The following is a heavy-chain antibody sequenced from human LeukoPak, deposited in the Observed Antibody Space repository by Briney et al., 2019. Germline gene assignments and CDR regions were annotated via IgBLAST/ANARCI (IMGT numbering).Heavy chain of an antibody. Sequence: GGSLRLSCAASGFTFSSYSMNWVRQAPGKGLEWVSHIRSSSETFYADSVKGRFTISRDNARNSLHLQMNNLRGEDTAIYYCARDAGNSGYGCDLWGQGTLVTVSS. J-gene: IGHJ5*02. D-gene: IGHD5-12*01. CDR2: IRSSSET. V-gene: IGHV3-48*01. CDR1: GFTFSSYS. CDR3: ARDAGNSGYGCDL.